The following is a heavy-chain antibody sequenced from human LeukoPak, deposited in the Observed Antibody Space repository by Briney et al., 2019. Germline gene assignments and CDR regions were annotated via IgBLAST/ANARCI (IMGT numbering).Heavy chain of an antibody. D-gene: IGHD6-19*01. V-gene: IGHV1-18*01. CDR2: ISAYNGNT. CDR3: ARDRAVAGTPLDY. J-gene: IGHJ4*02. CDR1: DYSFTSHG. Sequence: ASVKVSCKASDYSFTSHGISWVRQAPGQGLEWMGWISAYNGNTNYAQKLQGRVTMTTDTSTSTAYMELRSLRSDDTAVYYCARDRAVAGTPLDYWGQGTLVTASS.